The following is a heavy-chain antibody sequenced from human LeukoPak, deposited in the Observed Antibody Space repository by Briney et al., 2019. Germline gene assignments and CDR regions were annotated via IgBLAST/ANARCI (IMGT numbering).Heavy chain of an antibody. CDR1: GGSISSGYY. CDR2: IYHSGST. V-gene: IGHV4-38-2*02. J-gene: IGHJ5*02. CDR3: ARAAQQLPYNWFDP. Sequence: SETLSLTCTVSGGSISSGYYWGWIRQPPGKGLEWIGSIYHSGSTYYNPSLKSRVTISVDTSKNQFSLKLSSVTAADTAVYYCARAAQQLPYNWFDPWGQGTLVTVSS. D-gene: IGHD6-13*01.